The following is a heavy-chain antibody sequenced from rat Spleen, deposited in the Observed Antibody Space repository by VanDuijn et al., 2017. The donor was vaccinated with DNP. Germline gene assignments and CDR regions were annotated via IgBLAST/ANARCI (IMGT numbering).Heavy chain of an antibody. CDR2: ISPSGGST. D-gene: IGHD1-3*01. CDR1: GFTFSNYD. J-gene: IGHJ2*01. Sequence: EVQLVESGGGLVQPGRSLKLSCAASGFTFSNYDMAWVRQAPTKGLEWVASISPSGGSTDYRDSVKGRFSVSRENAKSSLYLQMDSLRSEDTATYYCATHRTSIATYYFDYWGQGAMVTVSS. V-gene: IGHV5-19*01. CDR3: ATHRTSIATYYFDY.